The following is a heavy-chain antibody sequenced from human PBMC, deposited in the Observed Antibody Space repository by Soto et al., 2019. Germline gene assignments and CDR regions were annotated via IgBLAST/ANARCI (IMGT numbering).Heavy chain of an antibody. CDR1: GFTFGDSY. J-gene: IGHJ6*02. D-gene: IGHD3-10*01. Sequence: PGGSLRLSCAGSGFTFGDSYMSWIRQAPGKGLEWLSYINSISSTINYADSVKCRFTISRDNAKNSLYLQINNLRDEDTAVYYCAREGLLWFGELIRNYYNFALDVWGQGTTVTVSS. CDR2: INSISSTI. CDR3: AREGLLWFGELIRNYYNFALDV. V-gene: IGHV3-11*04.